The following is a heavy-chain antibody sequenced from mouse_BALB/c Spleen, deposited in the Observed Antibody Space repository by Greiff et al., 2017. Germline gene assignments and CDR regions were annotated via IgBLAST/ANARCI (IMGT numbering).Heavy chain of an antibody. CDR2: IWTGGGT. V-gene: IGHV2-9-2*01. J-gene: IGHJ4*01. CDR1: GFSLTSYD. CDR3: VRGYAMDY. Sequence: QVHVKQSGPGLVAPSQSLSITCTVSGFSLTSYDISWIRQPPGKGLEWLGVIWTGGGTNYNSAFMSRLSISKDNSKSQVFLKMNRLQTDDTAIYYCVRGYAMDYWGQGTSVTVSS.